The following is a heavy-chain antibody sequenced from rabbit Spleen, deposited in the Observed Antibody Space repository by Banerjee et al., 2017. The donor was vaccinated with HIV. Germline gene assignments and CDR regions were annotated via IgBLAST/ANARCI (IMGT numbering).Heavy chain of an antibody. D-gene: IGHD7-1*01. CDR3: ARDTGTSFSTYGMDL. J-gene: IGHJ6*01. CDR2: IYAGSSGST. Sequence: QEQLEESGGDLVKPGASLTLTCTASGFSFSSSDYMCWVRQAPGKGLEWIACIYAGSSGSTYSATWAKGRFTISKTSSTTVTLQMTSLTAADTATYFCARDTGTSFSTYGMDLWGQGTLVTVS. V-gene: IGHV1S45*01. CDR1: GFSFSSSDY.